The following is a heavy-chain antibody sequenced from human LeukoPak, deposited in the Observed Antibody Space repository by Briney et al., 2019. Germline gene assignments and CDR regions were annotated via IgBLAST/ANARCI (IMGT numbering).Heavy chain of an antibody. D-gene: IGHD1-26*01. V-gene: IGHV3-49*04. CDR2: IRSKAYGGTT. CDR3: SRAKWDLLTYFDY. Sequence: GGSLRLSCTASGFTFGDYAMSWVRQAPGKGLEWVGLIRSKAYGGTTEYAASVKGRFTISRDDSKSIAYLQMNSLKTEDTAVYYCSRAKWDLLTYFDYWGQGTLVTVSS. CDR1: GFTFGDYA. J-gene: IGHJ4*02.